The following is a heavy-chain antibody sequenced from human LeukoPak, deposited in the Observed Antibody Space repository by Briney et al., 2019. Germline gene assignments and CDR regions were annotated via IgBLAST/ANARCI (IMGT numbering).Heavy chain of an antibody. CDR2: INHSGST. D-gene: IGHD5-12*01. Sequence: SSETLSLTCAVYGGSFSGYYWSWIRQPPGKGLEWIGEINHSGSTNYNPSLKSRVTISVDTSKNQFSLKLSSVTAADTAIYYCATHRRSGSGGSENAFEIWGQGTMVTVSS. V-gene: IGHV4-34*01. CDR1: GGSFSGYY. J-gene: IGHJ3*02. CDR3: ATHRRSGSGGSENAFEI.